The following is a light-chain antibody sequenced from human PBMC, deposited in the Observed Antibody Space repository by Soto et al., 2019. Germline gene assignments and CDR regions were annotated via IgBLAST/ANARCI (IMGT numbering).Light chain of an antibody. Sequence: EIVMTQSPATLSVSPGDRATISCRASQSPRTNLAWFQQKPGQAPRLLLYGASTRATGIPARFSGSGSGTEFTLTISSLQSEDFAVYFCQQYDKWPHTFGQGTKLEIK. CDR1: QSPRTN. CDR2: GAS. CDR3: QQYDKWPHT. J-gene: IGKJ2*01. V-gene: IGKV3-15*01.